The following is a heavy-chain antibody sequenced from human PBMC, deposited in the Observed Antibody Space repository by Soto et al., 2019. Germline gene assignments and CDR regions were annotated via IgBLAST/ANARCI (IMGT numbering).Heavy chain of an antibody. J-gene: IGHJ4*02. CDR3: ARAYAGDYFDY. CDR1: GFTFSSYA. Sequence: QVQLVESGGGVVQPGRSLRLSCAASGFTFSSYAMHWVRQAPGKGLEWVAVISYDGSNKYYADSVKGRFTISRDNSKNTQYLQMNSLRAEDTAVYYCARAYAGDYFDYWGQGTLVTVSS. V-gene: IGHV3-30-3*01. CDR2: ISYDGSNK. D-gene: IGHD3-16*01.